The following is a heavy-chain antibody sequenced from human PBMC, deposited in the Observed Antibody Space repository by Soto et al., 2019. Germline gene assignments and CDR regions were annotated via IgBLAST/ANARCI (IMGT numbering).Heavy chain of an antibody. CDR2: TRNKANSYTT. D-gene: IGHD3-16*02. CDR1: GFTFSDHY. J-gene: IGHJ4*02. Sequence: GGSLRLSCAASGFTFSDHYMDWVRQAPGKGLEWVGRTRNKANSYTTEYAASVKSRFTISRDGSKNSLYLQMNSLKTEDTAVYYCARESQNYVWGSYRPSNFDYWGQGTLVTVSS. CDR3: ARESQNYVWGSYRPSNFDY. V-gene: IGHV3-72*01.